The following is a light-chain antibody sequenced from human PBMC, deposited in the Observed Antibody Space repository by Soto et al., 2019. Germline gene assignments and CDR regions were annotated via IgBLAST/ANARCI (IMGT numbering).Light chain of an antibody. Sequence: QSALTQPASVSGSPGQSITISCTGTSSDVGGYDYVSWYQQYPGKAPKLMIYEVSNRPSGVSNRFSGSKSGNTASLTISGLQAEDEADYYCSSYTRRSTFYVFGTGTKLTVL. J-gene: IGLJ1*01. CDR1: SSDVGGYDY. CDR2: EVS. V-gene: IGLV2-14*01. CDR3: SSYTRRSTFYV.